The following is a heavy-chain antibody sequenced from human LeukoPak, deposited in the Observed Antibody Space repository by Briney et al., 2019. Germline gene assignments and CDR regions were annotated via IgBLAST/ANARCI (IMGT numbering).Heavy chain of an antibody. CDR3: AREARYCESSSCDYFDS. Sequence: PGGSLRLSCAASGFTFSNAWMSWVRQAPGKGLEWVGRIKSKTDGGTTDYAAPVKGRFTISRDDSKNTLYLQMNSLKTEDTAVYYCAREARYCESSSCDYFDSWGQGTLVTVSS. CDR2: IKSKTDGGTT. D-gene: IGHD2/OR15-2a*01. J-gene: IGHJ4*02. CDR1: GFTFSNAW. V-gene: IGHV3-15*01.